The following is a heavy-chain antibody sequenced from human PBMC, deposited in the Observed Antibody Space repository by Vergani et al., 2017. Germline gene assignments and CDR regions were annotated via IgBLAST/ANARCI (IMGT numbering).Heavy chain of an antibody. CDR3: ARDGETGTRYYYYYYGMDV. V-gene: IGHV3-7*01. CDR1: GFTFSSYW. Sequence: EVQLVESGGGLVQPGGSLRLSCAASGFTFSSYWMSWVRQAPGKGLEWVANIKQDGSEKYYVDSVKGRFTISRDNAKNSLYLQMNSLRAEDTAVYYCARDGETGTRYYYYYYGMDVWGQGTTVTVSS. D-gene: IGHD1-7*01. J-gene: IGHJ6*02. CDR2: IKQDGSEK.